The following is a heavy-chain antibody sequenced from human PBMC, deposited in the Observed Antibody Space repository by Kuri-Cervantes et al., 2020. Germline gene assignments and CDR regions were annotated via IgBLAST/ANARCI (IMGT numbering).Heavy chain of an antibody. V-gene: IGHV1-58*01. D-gene: IGHD6-13*01. CDR3: ARGPYSSFYYFDY. CDR1: GFTFTSSA. Sequence: SVKVSCKASGFTFTSSAVQWVRQARGQRLEWIGWIVVGSGNTNYAQKFQGRVTMARDTSTTTVYMELSSLRSEDTAVYYCARGPYSSFYYFDYWGQGTLVTVSS. CDR2: IVVGSGNT. J-gene: IGHJ4*02.